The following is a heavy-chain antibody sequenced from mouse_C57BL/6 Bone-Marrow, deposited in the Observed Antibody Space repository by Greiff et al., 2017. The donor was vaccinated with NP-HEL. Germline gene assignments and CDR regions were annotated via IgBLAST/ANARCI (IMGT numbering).Heavy chain of an antibody. Sequence: VQLQQSGPGLVQPSQSLSITCTVSGFSLTSYGVHWVRQSPGKGLEWLGVIWRGGSTDYNAAFMSRLSITKDNSKSQVFFKMNSLQADDTAIYYCAKPYGNYAGYYAMDYWGQGTSVTVSS. CDR2: IWRGGST. D-gene: IGHD2-1*01. V-gene: IGHV2-5*01. CDR3: AKPYGNYAGYYAMDY. CDR1: GFSLTSYG. J-gene: IGHJ4*01.